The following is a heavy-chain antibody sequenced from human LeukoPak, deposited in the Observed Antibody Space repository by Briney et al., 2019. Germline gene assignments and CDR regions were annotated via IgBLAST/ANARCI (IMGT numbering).Heavy chain of an antibody. J-gene: IGHJ4*02. CDR3: ARDRGGTTRDFDY. D-gene: IGHD1-1*01. Sequence: SETLSLTCTVSGGSISSYYWSWIRQPPGKGLEWIGYIYYSGSTNYNPSLKSRVTISVDTSKNQFSLKLSSVTAVDTAVYYCARDRGGTTRDFDYWGQGTLVTVSS. CDR1: GGSISSYY. V-gene: IGHV4-59*01. CDR2: IYYSGST.